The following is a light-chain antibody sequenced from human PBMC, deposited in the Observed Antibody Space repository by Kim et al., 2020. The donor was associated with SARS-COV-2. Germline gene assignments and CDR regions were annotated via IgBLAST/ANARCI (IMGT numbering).Light chain of an antibody. CDR1: SLRSYF. Sequence: SSELTQDPAVSVALGQTVKIACQGASLRSYFANWYQQKPRQAPLLVIYGQNNRPSGIPDRFSGSTTGDTSSLTITGAQAEDEADYYCNSQHSTDNSVLFGGGTKVTVL. J-gene: IGLJ2*01. V-gene: IGLV3-19*01. CDR3: NSQHSTDNSVL. CDR2: GQN.